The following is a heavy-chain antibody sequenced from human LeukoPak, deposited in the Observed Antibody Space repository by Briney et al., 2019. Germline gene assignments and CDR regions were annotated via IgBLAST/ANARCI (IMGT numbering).Heavy chain of an antibody. CDR1: GFTFSRYW. CDR2: ISSSSSTI. D-gene: IGHD1-26*01. Sequence: GGSLRLSCVASGFTFSRYWMTWVRQAPGKGLEWVSFISSSSSTIYYADSVKGRFTISRDNAENSLYLQMNSLRAEDTAVYYCARDRGGSYSAIDYWGQGTLVTVSS. CDR3: ARDRGGSYSAIDY. V-gene: IGHV3-48*04. J-gene: IGHJ4*02.